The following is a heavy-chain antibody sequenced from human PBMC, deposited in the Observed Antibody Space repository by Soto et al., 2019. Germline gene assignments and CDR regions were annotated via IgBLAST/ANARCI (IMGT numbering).Heavy chain of an antibody. J-gene: IGHJ6*02. CDR1: GFTLGDYA. V-gene: IGHV3-49*04. CDR2: IRSKAYGGTT. Sequence: QPGGSLRLSCTASGFTLGDYAMSWVRQAPGKGLEWVGFIRSKAYGGTTEYAASVKGRFTISRDDSKSIAYLQMNSLKTEDTAVYYCTRDLWFGELFPKMGPYYYYGMDVWGQGTTVTVSS. CDR3: TRDLWFGELFPKMGPYYYYGMDV. D-gene: IGHD3-10*01.